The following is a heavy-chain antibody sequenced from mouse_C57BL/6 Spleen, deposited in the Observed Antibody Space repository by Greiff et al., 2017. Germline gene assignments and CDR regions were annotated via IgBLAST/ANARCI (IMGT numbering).Heavy chain of an antibody. V-gene: IGHV1-69*01. Sequence: VQLQQPGAELVMPGASVTLSCKASGYTFTSYWMHWVKQRPGQGLEWIGEIDPSDSYTNYNQKFKGKSTLTVDKSSSTAFMELRSLTSEDTAVYYCARGGEYYGSSHWYFDVWGTGTTVTVSS. D-gene: IGHD1-1*01. J-gene: IGHJ1*03. CDR3: ARGGEYYGSSHWYFDV. CDR2: IDPSDSYT. CDR1: GYTFTSYW.